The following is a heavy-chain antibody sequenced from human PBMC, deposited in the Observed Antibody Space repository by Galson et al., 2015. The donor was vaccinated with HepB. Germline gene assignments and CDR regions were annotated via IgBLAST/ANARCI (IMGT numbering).Heavy chain of an antibody. Sequence: SVKVSCKVSGDTLDELSVHWVRQAPGKGLQWMGGHDSDDGDTFYGENFQGRVTMTEDTSTDTAYVELRSLTSDDTAVYYCATGYCRGTSCHSILDHWGQGTLVTVSS. D-gene: IGHD2-2*02. CDR3: ATGYCRGTSCHSILDH. CDR2: HDSDDGDT. CDR1: GDTLDELS. J-gene: IGHJ1*01. V-gene: IGHV1-24*01.